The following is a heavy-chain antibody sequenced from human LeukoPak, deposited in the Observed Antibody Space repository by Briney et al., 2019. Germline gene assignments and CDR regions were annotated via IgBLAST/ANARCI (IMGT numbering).Heavy chain of an antibody. CDR3: ARDLSGSFDY. CDR2: ISSSSSTI. Sequence: GGSLRLSCAASGFTFSSYSMNWVRQAPGKGLEWVSYISSSSSTIYYADSVKGRFTISRDNAKNSLYPQMNSLRAEDTAVYYCARDLSGSFDYWGQGTLVTVSS. D-gene: IGHD1-26*01. CDR1: GFTFSSYS. J-gene: IGHJ4*02. V-gene: IGHV3-48*01.